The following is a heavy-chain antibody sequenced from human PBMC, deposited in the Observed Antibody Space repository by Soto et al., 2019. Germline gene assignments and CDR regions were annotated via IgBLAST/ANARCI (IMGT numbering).Heavy chain of an antibody. J-gene: IGHJ4*02. CDR2: ISSSSGYI. V-gene: IGHV3-21*01. CDR1: GFTFSSNS. CDR3: ASHLCSGSSFYGAGTMGR. D-gene: IGHD2-2*01. Sequence: EVQLVESGGGLVKPGGSLRLSCAASGFTFSSNSMNWVRQAPGKGLEWVSSISSSSGYIYYAASVKGRFTISRDNAKNYLYLQMNSLRAEDTAVYYCASHLCSGSSFYGAGTMGRWGQGTLVTVSS.